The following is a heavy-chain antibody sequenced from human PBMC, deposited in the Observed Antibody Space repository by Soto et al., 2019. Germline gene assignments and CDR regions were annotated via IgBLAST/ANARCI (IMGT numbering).Heavy chain of an antibody. J-gene: IGHJ4*02. Sequence: QVQLQESGPRLIKPSQTLSLTCTVSGGSISSGDYYWTWIRHPPGKGLEWIGYIFHSGSTNDNPSLKSRVTLSIDTSKNQFSLKLRSVTAADTAVYFCAREKYDFWRGYSLSFDSWGQGTLVTVSS. CDR2: IFHSGST. V-gene: IGHV4-30-4*01. CDR1: GGSISSGDYY. D-gene: IGHD3-3*01. CDR3: AREKYDFWRGYSLSFDS.